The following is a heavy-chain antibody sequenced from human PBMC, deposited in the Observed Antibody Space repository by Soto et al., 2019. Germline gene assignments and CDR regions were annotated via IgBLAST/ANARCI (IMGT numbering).Heavy chain of an antibody. D-gene: IGHD3-3*01. CDR2: VYHGGSI. Sequence: SETLSLTCAVSGYSMTSGYYWGWVRQPPGKGPEWLGSVYHGGSIYYNPSLKSRVTISLDTSKNHFSLDLTSVTAADTAVYYCTRTFDYYGMDVWGQGTTVTVSS. J-gene: IGHJ6*02. CDR3: TRTFDYYGMDV. CDR1: GYSMTSGYY. V-gene: IGHV4-38-2*01.